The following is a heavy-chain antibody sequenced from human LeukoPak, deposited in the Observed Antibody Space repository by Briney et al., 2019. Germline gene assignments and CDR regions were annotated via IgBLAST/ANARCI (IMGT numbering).Heavy chain of an antibody. CDR2: IYYSGST. J-gene: IGHJ1*01. CDR3: ARQRRITIFGVAPSGYFQH. CDR1: GGSISSGGYY. Sequence: SETLSLTCTVSGGSISSGGYYWSWIRQHPGKGLEWIGYIYYSGSTYYNPSLKSRVTISVDTSKNQFSLNLSSVTAADTAVYYCARQRRITIFGVAPSGYFQHWGQGTLVTVSS. D-gene: IGHD3-3*01. V-gene: IGHV4-31*03.